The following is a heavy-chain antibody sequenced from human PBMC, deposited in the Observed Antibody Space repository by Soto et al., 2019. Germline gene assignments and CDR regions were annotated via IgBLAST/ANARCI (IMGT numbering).Heavy chain of an antibody. D-gene: IGHD3-10*01. CDR1: GYSFTSYW. V-gene: IGHV5-51*01. CDR2: IYPGDSDT. CDR3: VRDITMVRGVIPPYYFGY. Sequence: GESLKISCMGSGYSFTSYWIGWVRQMPGKGLEWMGIIYPGDSDTRYSPSFQGQVTISADKSISTAYLQWSSLKASDTAMYYCVRDITMVRGVIPPYYFGYWGQGTLVTVSS. J-gene: IGHJ4*02.